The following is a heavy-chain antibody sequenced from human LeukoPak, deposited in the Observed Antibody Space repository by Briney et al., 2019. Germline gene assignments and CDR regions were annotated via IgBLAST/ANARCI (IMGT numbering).Heavy chain of an antibody. CDR1: GGSISSSSYY. V-gene: IGHV4-39*07. Sequence: SETLSLTCTVSGGSISSSSYYWGWIRQPPGKGLEWIGSIYYSGSTYYNPSLKSRVTISVDTSKNQLSLKLSSVTAADTAVYYCARGSSLRGAYFDYWGQGTLVTVSS. J-gene: IGHJ4*02. CDR2: IYYSGST. CDR3: ARGSSLRGAYFDY. D-gene: IGHD5/OR15-5a*01.